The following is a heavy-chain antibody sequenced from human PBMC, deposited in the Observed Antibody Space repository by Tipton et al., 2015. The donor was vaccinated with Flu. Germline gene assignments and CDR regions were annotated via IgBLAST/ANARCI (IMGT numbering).Heavy chain of an antibody. Sequence: SLRLSCAASGFTVTSSHMSWVRQAPGKGLEWVSVIYGGGTTDYADSVKGRFTISRDKSKNALYLQMSSLRAEDTAVYYCARGPQVPVWPYYYGMDVWGQGTTVTVSS. V-gene: IGHV3-53*01. CDR1: GFTVTSSH. J-gene: IGHJ6*02. D-gene: IGHD2-2*01. CDR2: IYGGGTT. CDR3: ARGPQVPVWPYYYGMDV.